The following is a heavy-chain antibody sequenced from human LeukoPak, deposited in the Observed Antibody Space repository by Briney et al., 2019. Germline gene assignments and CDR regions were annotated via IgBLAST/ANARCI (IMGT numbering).Heavy chain of an antibody. J-gene: IGHJ5*02. V-gene: IGHV4-61*01. D-gene: IGHD3-9*01. CDR2: IYYSGST. CDR3: AREVYFDWPEERYWFGP. CDR1: GGSVSSGSYY. Sequence: PSETLSLTCTVSGGSVSSGSYYWSWIRQPPGKGLEWIGYIYYSGSTNYNPSLKSRVTISVDTSKNQFSLKLSSVTAADTAVYYCAREVYFDWPEERYWFGPWGQGTLVTVSS.